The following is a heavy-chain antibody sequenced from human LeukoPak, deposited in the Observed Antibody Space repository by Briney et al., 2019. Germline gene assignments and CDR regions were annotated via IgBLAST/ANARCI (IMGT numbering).Heavy chain of an antibody. Sequence: SVKVSCKASGGTFSSYAISWVRQAPGQGLEWMGRIIPILGIANYAQKFQGRVTITADKSTSTAYMELSSLTSEDTAVYYCARMNYYGSGRTVLSYYYMDVWGKGTTVTVSS. D-gene: IGHD3-10*01. CDR2: IIPILGIA. CDR3: ARMNYYGSGRTVLSYYYMDV. J-gene: IGHJ6*03. CDR1: GGTFSSYA. V-gene: IGHV1-69*04.